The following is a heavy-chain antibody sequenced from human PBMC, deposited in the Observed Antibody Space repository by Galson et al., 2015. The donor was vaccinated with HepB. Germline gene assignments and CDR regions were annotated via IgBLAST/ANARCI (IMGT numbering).Heavy chain of an antibody. CDR2: IDSRGSP. CDR3: ARAGVVVPAADALHI. V-gene: IGHV4-31*03. Sequence: TLSLTCNVSGGSITSGGYYWSWIRQHPGKDLEWIGFIDSRGSPSYNPSHKSRLSVSVDTSKNQFSLKLTSVTAAATAVYYCARAGVVVPAADALHIWGQGTMVTVSS. D-gene: IGHD2-2*01. J-gene: IGHJ3*02. CDR1: GGSITSGGYY.